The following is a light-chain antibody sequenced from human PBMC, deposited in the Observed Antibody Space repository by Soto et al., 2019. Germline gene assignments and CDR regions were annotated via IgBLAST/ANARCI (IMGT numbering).Light chain of an antibody. CDR1: QTIKTMS. CDR2: GTP. V-gene: IGKV3-20*01. J-gene: IGKJ4*01. CDR3: QQYGHSPLT. Sequence: EIVLTQSPGTLFLSPGERATLSCRASQTIKTMSLAWYQQKPGQAPRRLIYGTPSRPTNIPDRFSASGSGTDFTLTISRLEPDDFAVYYCQQYGHSPLTCGGGTKVDIK.